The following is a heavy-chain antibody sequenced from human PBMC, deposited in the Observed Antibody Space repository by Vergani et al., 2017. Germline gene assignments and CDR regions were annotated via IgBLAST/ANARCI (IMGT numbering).Heavy chain of an antibody. Sequence: EVQLVESGGGLVQPGGSLRLSCAASGFTVSSNYMSWVRQAPGKGLEWDSVIYSGGSTYYANSVKGRFTISRDNSKNTRYLQRNSLIAEDTAVYYCARVPGIAAAGRAYYYYGMDVWGQGTTVTVSS. V-gene: IGHV3-66*02. J-gene: IGHJ6*02. CDR3: ARVPGIAAAGRAYYYYGMDV. CDR1: GFTVSSNY. CDR2: IYSGGST. D-gene: IGHD6-13*01.